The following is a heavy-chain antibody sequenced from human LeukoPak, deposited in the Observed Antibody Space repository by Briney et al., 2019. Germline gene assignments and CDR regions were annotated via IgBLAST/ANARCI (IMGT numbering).Heavy chain of an antibody. CDR2: ISGSGGST. D-gene: IGHD2-21*02. Sequence: GGSLRLSCAASGFTFSSYAMSWVRQAPGKGLEWVSAISGSGGSTYYADSVKGRFTISRDNSKNTLYLQMNNLRAEDTAVYYCAKDDIVVVTAPLSFDYWGQGTLVTVSS. CDR3: AKDDIVVVTAPLSFDY. V-gene: IGHV3-23*01. J-gene: IGHJ4*02. CDR1: GFTFSSYA.